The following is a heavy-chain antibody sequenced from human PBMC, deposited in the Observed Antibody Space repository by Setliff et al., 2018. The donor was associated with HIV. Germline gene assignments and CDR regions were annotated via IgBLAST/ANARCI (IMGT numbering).Heavy chain of an antibody. CDR3: VRDGINYEFRSGQKASNCFDP. CDR1: GYTFNIYY. CDR2: IDPTGGRT. V-gene: IGHV1-46*02. Sequence: ASVKVSCKTSGYTFNIYYIHWVRQAPGQGLEWMGVIDPTGGRTTYAQKFGDRVTMTIDLSTSTVYMELTRLKSEDVAIYYCVRDGINYEFRSGQKASNCFDPWGQGTLVTVSS. D-gene: IGHD3-3*01. J-gene: IGHJ5*02.